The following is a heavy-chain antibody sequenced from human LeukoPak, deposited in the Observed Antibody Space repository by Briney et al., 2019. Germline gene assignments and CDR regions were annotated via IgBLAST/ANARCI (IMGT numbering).Heavy chain of an antibody. CDR3: ARPAGYWGNTSWSRSEFDY. Sequence: GESLKISCKGSGYTFTTYWIGWVRQLPGKGLEWMGIIYPGDSDTRYSPSFQAQVTISADKSINTAYLQWSSLKASDTAIYYCARPAGYWGNTSWSRSEFDYWGQGTLVTVSS. CDR1: GYTFTTYW. V-gene: IGHV5-51*01. J-gene: IGHJ4*02. D-gene: IGHD2-2*01. CDR2: IYPGDSDT.